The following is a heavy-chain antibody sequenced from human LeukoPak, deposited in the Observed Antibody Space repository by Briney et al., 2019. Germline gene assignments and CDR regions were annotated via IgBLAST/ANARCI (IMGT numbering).Heavy chain of an antibody. J-gene: IGHJ4*02. CDR2: IKQDGSEK. Sequence: PGGSLRLSCAASGFTFSSYWMNWVRQAPGKGLEWVANIKQDGSEKYYVDSVKGRFTISRDNAKNSLYLQMNSLRAEDTAVYYCAKGYGYYYFDYWGQGTLVTVSS. CDR1: GFTFSSYW. D-gene: IGHD3-22*01. V-gene: IGHV3-7*03. CDR3: AKGYGYYYFDY.